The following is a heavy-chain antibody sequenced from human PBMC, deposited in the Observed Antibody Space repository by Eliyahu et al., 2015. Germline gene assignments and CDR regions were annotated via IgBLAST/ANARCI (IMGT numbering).Heavy chain of an antibody. CDR1: GFMFSNSF. Sequence: EAQLVESGGGLIQPGGSLRLSCAXSGFMFSNSFMSWVRQAPGKGLEWISVIYGDANTYYADXVKGRFSISRDNSENTLYLQMNNVRLDDTAIYYCARTDYGDDGTLNIWGQGTMVTVSS. J-gene: IGHJ3*02. D-gene: IGHD4/OR15-4a*01. CDR2: IYGDANT. V-gene: IGHV3-53*01. CDR3: ARTDYGDDGTLNI.